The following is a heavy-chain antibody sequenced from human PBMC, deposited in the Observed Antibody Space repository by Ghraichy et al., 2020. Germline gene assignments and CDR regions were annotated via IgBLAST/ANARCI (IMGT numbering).Heavy chain of an antibody. D-gene: IGHD2-21*02. V-gene: IGHV3-74*01. Sequence: GGSLRLSCAASGFTFSSYWMHWVRQAPGKGLVWVSRINSDGSSTSYADSVKGRFTISRDNAKNTLYLQMNSLRAEDTAVYYCARGFYCGGDCYPESYNWFDPWGQGTLVTVSS. CDR1: GFTFSSYW. CDR3: ARGFYCGGDCYPESYNWFDP. CDR2: INSDGSST. J-gene: IGHJ5*02.